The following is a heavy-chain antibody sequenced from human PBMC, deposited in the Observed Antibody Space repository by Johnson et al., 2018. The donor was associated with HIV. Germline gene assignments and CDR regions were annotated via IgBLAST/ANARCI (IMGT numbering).Heavy chain of an antibody. J-gene: IGHJ3*02. CDR3: AREAVTLRGWGHVFDI. CDR1: GFTFSRYA. D-gene: IGHD3-16*01. CDR2: ISYDGSNK. V-gene: IGHV3-30-3*01. Sequence: QVQLVESGGGVVQPGRSLRLSCAASGFTFSRYAMHWVRQAPGKRLEWVAVISYDGSNKYYADSVKGRFTISRDNSKNTLYLQMNSLRVEDTAVYYCAREAVTLRGWGHVFDIWGQGTMVTVSS.